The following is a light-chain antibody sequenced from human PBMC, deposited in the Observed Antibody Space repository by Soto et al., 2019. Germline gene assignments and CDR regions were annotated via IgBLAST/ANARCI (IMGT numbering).Light chain of an antibody. CDR2: AAS. CDR1: KGIRSF. J-gene: IGKJ2*01. CDR3: PQVNSYTRT. V-gene: IGKV1-9*01. Sequence: IQFTQSPSSLSASVGDRVTITCRASKGIRSFLGWYPQTPGKAPKLLIYAASPLQSGVRSLFSGSGAGTDFTRTISSLKHEDFATDSCPQVNSYTRTFGQGTKVDIK.